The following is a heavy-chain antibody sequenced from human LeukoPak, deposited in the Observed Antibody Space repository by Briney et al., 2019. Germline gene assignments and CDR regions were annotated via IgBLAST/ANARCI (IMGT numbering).Heavy chain of an antibody. CDR2: IKQDGSEK. CDR3: ARVGYYYDSSGFDY. Sequence: GGSLRLSCAASGFTFSSYGMHWVRQAPGKGLEWVANIKQDGSEKYYVDSVKGRFTISRDNAKNSLYLQMNSLRAEDTAVYYCARVGYYYDSSGFDYWGQGTLVTVSS. D-gene: IGHD3-22*01. V-gene: IGHV3-7*01. CDR1: GFTFSSYG. J-gene: IGHJ4*02.